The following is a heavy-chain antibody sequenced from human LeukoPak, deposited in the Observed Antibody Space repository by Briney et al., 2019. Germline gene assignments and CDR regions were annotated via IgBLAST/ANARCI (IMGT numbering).Heavy chain of an antibody. V-gene: IGHV3-23*01. CDR2: ISGSGGRT. D-gene: IGHD3-3*01. J-gene: IGHJ4*02. CDR1: GFTFSSYA. Sequence: PGGSLRLSCAASGFTFSSYAMSWVRQAPGKGMEWVSAISGSGGRTYYADSVKGRFTSSREKSKNSVYMQMNSLRAEDTAVYYCAKDQTYYDFWSLDYWGQGTLVTVSS. CDR3: AKDQTYYDFWSLDY.